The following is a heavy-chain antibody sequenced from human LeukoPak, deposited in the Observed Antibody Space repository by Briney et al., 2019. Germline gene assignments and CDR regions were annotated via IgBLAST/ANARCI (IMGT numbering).Heavy chain of an antibody. V-gene: IGHV4-34*01. CDR3: ARARITARPLDP. Sequence: SETLSLTCAVYGGSFSGYYWSWIRQPPGKGLEWIGEINHSGSTNYNPSLKSRVTISVDTSKNQFSLKLSSVTAADTAVYHCARARITARPLDPWGQGTLVTVSS. CDR1: GGSFSGYY. D-gene: IGHD6-6*01. J-gene: IGHJ5*02. CDR2: INHSGST.